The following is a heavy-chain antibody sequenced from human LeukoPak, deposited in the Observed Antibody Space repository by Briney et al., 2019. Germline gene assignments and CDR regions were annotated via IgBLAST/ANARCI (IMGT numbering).Heavy chain of an antibody. J-gene: IGHJ4*02. Sequence: QTGGSLRLSCAASGFTFSSYAMHWVRQAPGKGLEYVSAISSNGGSTYYANSVKGRFTISRDNSKNTLYLQMGSLRAEDMAVYYCASLFYGYWGQGTLVTVSS. D-gene: IGHD3-10*01. CDR1: GFTFSSYA. CDR3: ASLFYGY. CDR2: ISSNGGST. V-gene: IGHV3-64*01.